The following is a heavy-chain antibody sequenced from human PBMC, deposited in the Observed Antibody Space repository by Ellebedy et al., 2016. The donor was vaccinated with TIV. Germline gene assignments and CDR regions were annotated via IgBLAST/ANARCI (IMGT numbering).Heavy chain of an antibody. CDR3: ARVYGRNGYNLGGY. V-gene: IGHV3-71*01. Sequence: PGGSLRLSCAASGFTVSDYYMSWVRQAPGKGLEWVGFIRRTAYGGTTQYAEYVKGRFTISRDDSKNSLYLQMNSLKTEDTAVYYCARVYGRNGYNLGGYWGQGTLVTVSS. D-gene: IGHD1-1*01. CDR2: IRRTAYGGTT. CDR1: GFTVSDYY. J-gene: IGHJ4*02.